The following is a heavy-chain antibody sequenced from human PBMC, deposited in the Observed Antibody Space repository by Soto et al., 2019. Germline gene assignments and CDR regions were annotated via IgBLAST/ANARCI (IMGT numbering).Heavy chain of an antibody. Sequence: SETLSLTCTVYGGSVNGYYWNWIRQPPGKGLEWIGEINHTGGTHYNPSLESRVTMSVDTSKNQFSLRLSSVTAADTAIYYCATRITVFGLLIPPFDPWGQGTQVTVSS. J-gene: IGHJ5*02. V-gene: IGHV4-34*01. CDR1: GGSVNGYY. CDR3: ATRITVFGLLIPPFDP. D-gene: IGHD3-3*01. CDR2: INHTGGT.